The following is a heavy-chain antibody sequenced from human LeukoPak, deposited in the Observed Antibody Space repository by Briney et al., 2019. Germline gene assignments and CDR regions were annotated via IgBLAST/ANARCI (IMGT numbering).Heavy chain of an antibody. J-gene: IGHJ4*02. V-gene: IGHV3-21*01. CDR2: ISSSSSYI. CDR1: GFTFSRYS. CDR3: ASFTSGYSYGGDY. D-gene: IGHD5-18*01. Sequence: GGSLRLSCAASGFTFSRYSMNWVRQAPGKGLEWVSSISSSSSYIYYADSVKGRFTISRDNAKNSLYLQMNSLRAEDTAVYYCASFTSGYSYGGDYWGQGTLVTVSS.